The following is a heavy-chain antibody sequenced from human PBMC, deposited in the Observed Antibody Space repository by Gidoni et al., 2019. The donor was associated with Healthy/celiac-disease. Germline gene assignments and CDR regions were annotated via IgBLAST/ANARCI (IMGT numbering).Heavy chain of an antibody. J-gene: IGHJ5*02. D-gene: IGHD3-22*01. CDR3: ARIPEYSSVYWWFDP. CDR2: IDWDDDK. Sequence: QVTLRESGPALVKPTQTLTLTCTFSGFSLSTSGMCVSWIRQPPGKALELLALIDWDDDKYYSTSLKTRLTISNDTSKHQVVLTMTNMDPVDTATYYCARIPEYSSVYWWFDPWGQGTLVTVSS. CDR1: GFSLSTSGMC. V-gene: IGHV2-70*01.